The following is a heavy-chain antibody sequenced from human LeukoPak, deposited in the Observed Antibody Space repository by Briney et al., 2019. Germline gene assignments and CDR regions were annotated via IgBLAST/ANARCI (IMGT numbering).Heavy chain of an antibody. J-gene: IGHJ4*02. CDR1: GFTFSSYW. Sequence: GRSLRLSCAASGFTFSSYWMHWVRQAPGKGLVWVSRINSDGSSTSYADSVKGRFTISRDNAKNTLYLQMNSLRAEDTAVYYCARARGSRPSRSSWIDYWGQGTLVTVSS. CDR2: INSDGSST. D-gene: IGHD6-13*01. CDR3: ARARGSRPSRSSWIDY. V-gene: IGHV3-74*01.